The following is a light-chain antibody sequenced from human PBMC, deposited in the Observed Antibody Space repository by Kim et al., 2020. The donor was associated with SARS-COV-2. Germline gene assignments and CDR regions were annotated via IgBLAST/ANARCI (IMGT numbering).Light chain of an antibody. CDR3: SSYTSNSTWV. V-gene: IGLV2-18*02. J-gene: IGLJ3*02. CDR1: TRDVGSYAR. CDR2: EVS. Sequence: GQPVTIPCTAPTRDVGSYARVSWYPRPPGTAPKVMIYEVSNRPSGVPDRFSGSKSGNTASLTISGLQAEDEADYYCSSYTSNSTWVFGGGTQLTVL.